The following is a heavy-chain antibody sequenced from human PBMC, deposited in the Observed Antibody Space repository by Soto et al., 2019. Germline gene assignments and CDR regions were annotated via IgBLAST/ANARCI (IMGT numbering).Heavy chain of an antibody. Sequence: QVRLVESGGGVVQPGKSVRLSCAASGFLFRKHAMNWVGQAPGKGLEWVTLISYNGDSKYYADSVKGRFTVSRDNSKSTLYLEMDSLRPEDTSLYFCASFAGTDGFDAWGQGTWVTVSS. J-gene: IGHJ3*01. CDR1: GFLFRKHA. CDR2: ISYNGDSK. V-gene: IGHV3-30*03. D-gene: IGHD6-13*01. CDR3: ASFAGTDGFDA.